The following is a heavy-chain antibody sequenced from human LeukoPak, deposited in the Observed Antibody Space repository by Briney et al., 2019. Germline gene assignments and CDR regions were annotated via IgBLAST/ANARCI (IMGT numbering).Heavy chain of an antibody. CDR1: GFTFSSYS. V-gene: IGHV3-21*01. CDR3: ARSPGYCSGGGCYYYYAMDV. Sequence: GGSLRLSCAASGFTFSSYSMNWVRQAPGKGLEWVSSISSSSSYIYYADSVKGRFTISRDNAKNSLYLQMNSLRDEDTAVYYCARSPGYCSGGGCYYYYAMDVWGQGTTITVSS. J-gene: IGHJ6*02. D-gene: IGHD2-15*01. CDR2: ISSSSSYI.